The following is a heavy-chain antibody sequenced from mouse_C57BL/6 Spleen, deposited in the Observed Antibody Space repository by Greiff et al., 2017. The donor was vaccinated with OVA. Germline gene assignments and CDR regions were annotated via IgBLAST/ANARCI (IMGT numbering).Heavy chain of an antibody. CDR2: IRLKSDNYAT. CDR3: TAYYYGSSYLAY. D-gene: IGHD1-1*01. Sequence: DVQLQESGGGLVQPGGSMKLSCVASGFTFSNYWMNWVRQSPEKGLEWVAQIRLKSDNYATHYAESVKGRFTISRDDSKSSVYLQMNNLRAEDTGIYYCTAYYYGSSYLAYWGQGTLVTVSA. V-gene: IGHV6-3*01. CDR1: GFTFSNYW. J-gene: IGHJ3*01.